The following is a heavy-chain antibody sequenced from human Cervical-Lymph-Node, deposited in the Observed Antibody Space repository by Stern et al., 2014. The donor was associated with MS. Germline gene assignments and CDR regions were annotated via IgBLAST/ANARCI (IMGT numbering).Heavy chain of an antibody. Sequence: VHLVESGGGAVQPGRSLRLSCAASGFTFSSHGMHWVRQAPGKGLEWVAVISYDGSNKYYADSVKGRFTISRDNTKNTLYLQMNSLRGEDTAVFYCARDPAGGEFWSGYSMDVWGQGTTVTVSS. J-gene: IGHJ6*02. D-gene: IGHD3-3*01. CDR2: ISYDGSNK. CDR1: GFTFSSHG. CDR3: ARDPAGGEFWSGYSMDV. V-gene: IGHV3-30*03.